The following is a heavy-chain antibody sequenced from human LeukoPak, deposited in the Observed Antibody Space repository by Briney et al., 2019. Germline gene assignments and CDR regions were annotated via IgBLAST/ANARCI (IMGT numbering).Heavy chain of an antibody. Sequence: GGSLRLSCAASGFTFSSYDMHWVRQAPGKGLEWVAFIRYDGSNKYYADSVTGRFTISRDNSKNTLYLQMKSLRTEDTAVYYCAKDRSYSLDYWGRGTLVTVSS. V-gene: IGHV3-30*02. J-gene: IGHJ4*02. D-gene: IGHD2-21*01. CDR1: GFTFSSYD. CDR3: AKDRSYSLDY. CDR2: IRYDGSNK.